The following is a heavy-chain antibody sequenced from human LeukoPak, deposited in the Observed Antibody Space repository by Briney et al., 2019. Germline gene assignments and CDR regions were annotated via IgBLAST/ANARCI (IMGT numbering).Heavy chain of an antibody. V-gene: IGHV3-23*01. D-gene: IGHD3-10*01. CDR3: AKPSRLLWFGEFFDY. CDR1: GFTFSSYA. J-gene: IGHJ4*02. Sequence: GGSLRLSCAASGFTFSSYAMSWVRQAPGKGLEWVSAMSGNGGSKYYADSVKGRFTISRDNAKNTLYLQMNSMRAEDTAVYYCAKPSRLLWFGEFFDYWGQGTLGTVSA. CDR2: MSGNGGSK.